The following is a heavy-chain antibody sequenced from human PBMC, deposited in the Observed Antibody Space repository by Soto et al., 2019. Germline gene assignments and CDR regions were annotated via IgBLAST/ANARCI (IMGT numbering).Heavy chain of an antibody. V-gene: IGHV4-30-2*01. D-gene: IGHD2-2*01. CDR1: GGSISSGGYS. Sequence: QLQLQESGSGLVKPSQTLSLTCAVSGGSISSGGYSWSWIRQPPGKGLEWIGYIYHSGSTYYNPSLKCRVTESVGSAKNHCSLKLCSVTAPDTAVYYGSRVPDRWGQGTLVTVSS. CDR3: SRVPDR. J-gene: IGHJ5*02. CDR2: IYHSGST.